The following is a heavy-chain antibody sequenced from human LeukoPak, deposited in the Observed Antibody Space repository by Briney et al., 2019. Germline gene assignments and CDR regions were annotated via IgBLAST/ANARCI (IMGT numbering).Heavy chain of an antibody. J-gene: IGHJ4*02. CDR3: ARTAIVTPRRPTPIAARPRGPFGY. CDR2: MNPNSGNT. V-gene: IGHV1-8*01. Sequence: GASVKVSCKASGYTFTSYDINWVRQATGQGLEWMGWMNPNSGNTGYAQKFQGRVTMTRNTSISTAYMEQSSLRSEDTAVYYCARTAIVTPRRPTPIAARPRGPFGYWGQGTLVTVSS. CDR1: GYTFTSYD. D-gene: IGHD6-6*01.